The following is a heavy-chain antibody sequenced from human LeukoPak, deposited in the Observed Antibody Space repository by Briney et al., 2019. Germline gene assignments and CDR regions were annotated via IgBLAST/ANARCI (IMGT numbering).Heavy chain of an antibody. D-gene: IGHD1-26*01. CDR3: AKAPRSGDWYFDL. Sequence: GGSQRLSCAASGFTFSTYAMLGVPQAPGEGLEGGSGISGGGGSTYYADYVRGRFTISRDNSKNTLYLQMNRLRAEDTAVYDCAKAPRSGDWYFDLWGRGTLVTVSS. CDR2: ISGGGGST. V-gene: IGHV3-23*01. J-gene: IGHJ2*01. CDR1: GFTFSTYA.